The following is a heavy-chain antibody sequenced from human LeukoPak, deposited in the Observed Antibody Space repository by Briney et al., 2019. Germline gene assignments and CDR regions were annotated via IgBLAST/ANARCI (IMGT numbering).Heavy chain of an antibody. J-gene: IGHJ4*02. D-gene: IGHD1-26*01. CDR1: GYTFTSYG. V-gene: IGHV1-18*01. Sequence: GASVKVSCKASGYTFTSYGISWVRQAPGQGLEWMGWISAYNGNTNYAQKLQGRVTMTTDTSTSTAYMELSSLRSEDTAVYYCARGKDIDAGSYLAPLDYWGQGTLVTVSS. CDR2: ISAYNGNT. CDR3: ARGKDIDAGSYLAPLDY.